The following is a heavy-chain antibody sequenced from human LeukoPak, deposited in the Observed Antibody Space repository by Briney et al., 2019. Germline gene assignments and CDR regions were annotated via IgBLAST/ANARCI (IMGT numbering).Heavy chain of an antibody. CDR1: GGSFSGYY. J-gene: IGHJ4*02. V-gene: IGHV4-34*01. D-gene: IGHD3-10*01. CDR2: INHSGST. CDR3: ARGRTPIPVRGVIIAEYYFDY. Sequence: PSETLSLTCAVYGGSFSGYYWSWIRQPPGKGLEWIGEINHSGSTNYNPPLKSRVTISVDTSKNQFSLKLSSVTAADTAVYYCARGRTPIPVRGVIIAEYYFDYWGQGTLVTVSS.